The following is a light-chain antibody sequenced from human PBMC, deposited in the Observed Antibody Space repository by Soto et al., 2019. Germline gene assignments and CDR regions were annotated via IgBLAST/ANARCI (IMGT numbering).Light chain of an antibody. CDR1: QSISTW. V-gene: IGKV1-5*03. CDR2: KAS. J-gene: IGKJ1*01. Sequence: DIQMTQSPSTLSASVGDRVTITCRASQSISTWLAWYQQKPGKAPKLLIYKASSLEGGVPSRFSGSGSGTEFTLTISCLQPDDFATYYCQQYLNRWTFGQGTKVEIK. CDR3: QQYLNRWT.